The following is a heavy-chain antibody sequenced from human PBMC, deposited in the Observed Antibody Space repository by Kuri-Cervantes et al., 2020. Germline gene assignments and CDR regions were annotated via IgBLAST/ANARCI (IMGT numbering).Heavy chain of an antibody. J-gene: IGHJ6*02. D-gene: IGHD7-27*01. CDR1: GYTFTSYD. V-gene: IGHV1-8*01. Sequence: ASVKVACKASGYTFTSYDINWVRQATGQGLEWMGWMNPNSGNTGYAQKFQGRVTMTRNTSISTAYLELSSLRSEDTAVYYCARETITGDVYNYYGMDVWGQGPKVTVSS. CDR3: ARETITGDVYNYYGMDV. CDR2: MNPNSGNT.